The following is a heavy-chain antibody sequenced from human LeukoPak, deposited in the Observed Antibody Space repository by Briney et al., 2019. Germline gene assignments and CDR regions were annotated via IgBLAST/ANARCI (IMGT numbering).Heavy chain of an antibody. CDR3: ARQSSGDAFDI. D-gene: IGHD3-22*01. V-gene: IGHV3-13*01. CDR2: IGTAGDT. J-gene: IGHJ3*02. Sequence: GGSLRLSCAASGFTFSSYDMHWVRQATGKGLEWVSAIGTAGDTYYPGSVKGRFTISRENAKNSLCLQMNSLRAGDTAVYYCARQSSGDAFDIWGQGTMVTVSS. CDR1: GFTFSSYD.